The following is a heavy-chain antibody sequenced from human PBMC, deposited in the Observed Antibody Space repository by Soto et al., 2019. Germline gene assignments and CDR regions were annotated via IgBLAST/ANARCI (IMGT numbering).Heavy chain of an antibody. CDR3: AGGSHSPGIAVAGYYF. CDR2: IIPIFGTA. Sequence: ASVKVSCKASGVPFSSYGISWVRQAPGQGLEWMGGIIPIFGTANYAQKFQGRVTITADESTSTAYMELSSLTSEDTAMYYCAGGSHSPGIAVAGYYFWGQGTLVTVSS. J-gene: IGHJ4*02. CDR1: GVPFSSYG. V-gene: IGHV1-69*13. D-gene: IGHD6-19*01.